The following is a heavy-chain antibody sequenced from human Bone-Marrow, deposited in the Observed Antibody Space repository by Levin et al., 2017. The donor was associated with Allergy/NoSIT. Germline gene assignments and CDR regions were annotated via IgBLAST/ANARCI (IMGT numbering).Heavy chain of an antibody. CDR1: GFSFSSYA. Sequence: GESLKISCAASGFSFSSYAISWVRQAPGKGLEWVSAISGGGGSTYYADAVKGRFTISRDKSKNTLYLQMNSLRVEDTALYYCAKAHIVVIPAAIRSFDYWGQGTLVTVSS. CDR3: AKAHIVVIPAAIRSFDY. V-gene: IGHV3-23*01. CDR2: ISGGGGST. D-gene: IGHD2-2*01. J-gene: IGHJ4*02.